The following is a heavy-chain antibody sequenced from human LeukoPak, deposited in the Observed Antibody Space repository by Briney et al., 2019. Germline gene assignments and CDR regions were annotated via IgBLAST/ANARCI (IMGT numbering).Heavy chain of an antibody. CDR1: GYPISSGYF. J-gene: IGHJ5*02. Sequence: SETLSLTCTVSGYPISSGYFWGWVRQPPGKGLEFIASIFDSGYTYYDPSLKSRVTISVDTSKNQFSLRLSSVTAADTAVYYCARVRGGYPRANWFDPWGQGTLVTVSS. CDR3: ARVRGGYPRANWFDP. CDR2: IFDSGYT. D-gene: IGHD6-13*01. V-gene: IGHV4-38-2*02.